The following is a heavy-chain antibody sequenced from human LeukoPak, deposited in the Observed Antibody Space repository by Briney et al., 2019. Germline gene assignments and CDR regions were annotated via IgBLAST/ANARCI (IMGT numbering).Heavy chain of an antibody. CDR1: GFTFSSYA. CDR2: VSGSGGST. CDR3: AKQTVVVVADSYYFDY. V-gene: IGHV3-23*01. D-gene: IGHD2-15*01. Sequence: PGGSLRLSCAASGFTFSSYAMSWVRQAPGKGLEWVSAVSGSGGSTYYADSVKGRFTISRDNSKNTLYLQMNSLRAEDTAVYYCAKQTVVVVADSYYFDYWGQGTLVTVSS. J-gene: IGHJ4*02.